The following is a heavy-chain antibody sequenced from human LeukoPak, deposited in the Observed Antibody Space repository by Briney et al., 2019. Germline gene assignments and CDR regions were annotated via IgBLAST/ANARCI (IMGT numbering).Heavy chain of an antibody. Sequence: GGSLRLSCAASGFTFSSYAMSWVRQAPGKGLEWVSAISGSGGSTYYADFVKGRFTISRDNSKNTLYLQMNSLRAEDTAVYYCAKALENWGPYYYYGMDVWGQGTTVTVSS. CDR3: AKALENWGPYYYYGMDV. J-gene: IGHJ6*02. V-gene: IGHV3-23*01. CDR1: GFTFSSYA. D-gene: IGHD7-27*01. CDR2: ISGSGGST.